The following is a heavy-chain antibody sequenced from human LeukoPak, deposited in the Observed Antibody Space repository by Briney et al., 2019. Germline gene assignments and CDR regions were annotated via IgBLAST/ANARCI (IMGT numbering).Heavy chain of an antibody. CDR1: GITFSSLW. D-gene: IGHD3-10*01. J-gene: IGHJ4*02. V-gene: IGHV3-7*04. CDR3: ARAWHYYGLGSSPFDY. Sequence: GGSLRLSCAASGITFSSLWMSWFRQAPGKGLEWVADIKHDGSEEHYVASVKGRFTISRDNAKLYLQMNSLRAEDTAMYFCARAWHYYGLGSSPFDYWGQGTLVTVSS. CDR2: IKHDGSEE.